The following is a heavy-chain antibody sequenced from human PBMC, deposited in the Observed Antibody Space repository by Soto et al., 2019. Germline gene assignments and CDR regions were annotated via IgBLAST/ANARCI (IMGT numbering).Heavy chain of an antibody. V-gene: IGHV3-30*03. J-gene: IGHJ6*02. Sequence: WGSLRLSCAASGFTFTSYGMHWVRQTPGKGLEWMALILHDGSAEYYADSVKGRFTISRDNSKNTLYLQMNSLRAEDTAVYYCARSRDGYSFYFYYRMDGWGQGTTVTVSS. D-gene: IGHD4-4*01. CDR1: GFTFTSYG. CDR2: ILHDGSAE. CDR3: ARSRDGYSFYFYYRMDG.